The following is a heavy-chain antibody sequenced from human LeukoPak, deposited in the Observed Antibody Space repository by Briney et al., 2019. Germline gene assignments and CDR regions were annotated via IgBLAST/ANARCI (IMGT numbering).Heavy chain of an antibody. CDR3: ARVLRFLEWLENWFDP. D-gene: IGHD3-3*01. Sequence: PSETLSLTCTVSGGSISSSSYYWGWIRQPPGKGLEWIGRSYYSGSTYYNPSLKSRVTISVDTSKNQFSLKLSSVTAADTAVYYCARVLRFLEWLENWFDPWGQGTLVTVSS. CDR1: GGSISSSSYY. V-gene: IGHV4-39*01. J-gene: IGHJ5*02. CDR2: SYYSGST.